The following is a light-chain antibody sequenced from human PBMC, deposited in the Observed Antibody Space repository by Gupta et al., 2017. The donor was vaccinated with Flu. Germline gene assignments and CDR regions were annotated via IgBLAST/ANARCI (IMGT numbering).Light chain of an antibody. CDR2: DNN. J-gene: IGLJ3*02. Sequence: SNIGADFDVHWYQQFPGTAPKLLIFDNNNRPSGVPDRFSGSRSGTSASLAITGLQAEGEADYYCQSYDSSLTAWVFGGGTKLTVL. CDR1: SNIGADFD. CDR3: QSYDSSLTAWV. V-gene: IGLV1-40*01.